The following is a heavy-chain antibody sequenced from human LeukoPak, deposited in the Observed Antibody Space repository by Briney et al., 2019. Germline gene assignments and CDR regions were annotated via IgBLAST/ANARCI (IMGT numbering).Heavy chain of an antibody. J-gene: IGHJ5*02. CDR2: IYDSGST. D-gene: IGHD4-17*01. CDR3: ARHVSLTMTTWAVNWLDP. CDR1: GDSISNNY. Sequence: PSETLSLTCTVSGDSISNNYWSWIRQPPGKGLEWIGYIYDSGSTNYNPSLKSRVTISVDTSKNQFSLKLSSVTAADTAVYYCARHVSLTMTTWAVNWLDPWGQGTLVTVSS. V-gene: IGHV4-59*01.